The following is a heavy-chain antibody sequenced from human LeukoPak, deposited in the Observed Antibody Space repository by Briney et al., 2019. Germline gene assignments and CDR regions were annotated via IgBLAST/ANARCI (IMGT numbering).Heavy chain of an antibody. V-gene: IGHV3-23*01. CDR1: GFTFSSYA. D-gene: IGHD3-22*01. CDR2: ISGSGGST. CDR3: AKVSHYYDSSGYYKCFDY. Sequence: GGSLRLSCAASGFTFSSYAMSWVRQAPGKGLEWVSAISGSGGSTYHADSVKGRFTISRDNSKNTLYLQMNSLRAEDTAVYYCAKVSHYYDSSGYYKCFDYWGQGTLVTVSS. J-gene: IGHJ4*02.